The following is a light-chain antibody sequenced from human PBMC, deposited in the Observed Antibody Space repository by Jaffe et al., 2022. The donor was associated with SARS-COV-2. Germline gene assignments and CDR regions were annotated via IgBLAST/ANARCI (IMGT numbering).Light chain of an antibody. V-gene: IGLV1-44*01. CDR3: AAWDVSLNGYV. CDR1: SSNIGSKV. CDR2: SNN. J-gene: IGLJ1*01. Sequence: QSVLTQPPSASGTPGQRVTISCSGSSSNIGSKVVNWYQQIPGTAPKFLIYSNNQRPSGVPDRFSGSKSGTSASLAISGLQSEDEADYYCAAWDVSLNGYVFGTGTKVTVL.